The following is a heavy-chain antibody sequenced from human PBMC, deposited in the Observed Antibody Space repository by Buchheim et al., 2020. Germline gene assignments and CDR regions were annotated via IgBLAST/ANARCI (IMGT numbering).Heavy chain of an antibody. J-gene: IGHJ4*02. D-gene: IGHD3-3*01. CDR3: ARDRGRDDPIDY. Sequence: EVQLLESGGGLVQPGGSLSLSCAASGFTFSNYAMGWLRQAPGQGLEWVSGISASGGNTNYADSVEGRFTISRDNSKNTLYLEINSLRVEDTAVYYCARDRGRDDPIDYWGQGTL. CDR2: ISASGGNT. V-gene: IGHV3-23*01. CDR1: GFTFSNYA.